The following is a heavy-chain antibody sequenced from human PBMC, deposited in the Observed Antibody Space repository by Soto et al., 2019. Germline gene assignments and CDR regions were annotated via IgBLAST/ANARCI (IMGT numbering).Heavy chain of an antibody. CDR1: GYTFTSYY. J-gene: IGHJ4*02. V-gene: IGHV1-46*01. D-gene: IGHD2-8*01. Sequence: ASVKVSCKASGYTFTSYYMHWVRQAPGQGLEWMGIINPSGGSTSYAQKFQGRVTMTRDTSTSTVYMELSSLRSEDTAVYYCARDRRTNGVCFYYFDYWGQGTLVTVSS. CDR3: ARDRRTNGVCFYYFDY. CDR2: INPSGGST.